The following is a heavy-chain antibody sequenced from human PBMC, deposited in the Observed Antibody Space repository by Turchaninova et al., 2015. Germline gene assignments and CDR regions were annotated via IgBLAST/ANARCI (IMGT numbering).Heavy chain of an antibody. V-gene: IGHV4-38-2*01. Sequence: QVQLQESGPGQVKPSETLSLTCAVSGYSISTGYYWGWIRHPPGKGREVIGTTQRSGGTSYNPSLVSRVTRSVDTSKNLFSLKLSAVTASDPAVYYCARHGEGIFDYWGQGTLVTVSS. CDR1: GYSISTGYY. CDR2: TQRSGGT. CDR3: ARHGEGIFDY. J-gene: IGHJ4*02. D-gene: IGHD3-10*01.